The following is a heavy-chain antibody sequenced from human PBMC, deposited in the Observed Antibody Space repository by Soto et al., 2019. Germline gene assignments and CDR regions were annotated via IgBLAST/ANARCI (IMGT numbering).Heavy chain of an antibody. J-gene: IGHJ5*02. Sequence: LRLSCAASGFTFSSYEMNLVRRAPGKGLEWVSYISSSGSTIYYADSVKGRFTISRDNAKNSLYLQMNSLRAEETAVYYCARGWVDILTGFNWFDPWGQGTLVTVSS. D-gene: IGHD3-9*01. V-gene: IGHV3-48*03. CDR2: ISSSGSTI. CDR3: ARGWVDILTGFNWFDP. CDR1: GFTFSSYE.